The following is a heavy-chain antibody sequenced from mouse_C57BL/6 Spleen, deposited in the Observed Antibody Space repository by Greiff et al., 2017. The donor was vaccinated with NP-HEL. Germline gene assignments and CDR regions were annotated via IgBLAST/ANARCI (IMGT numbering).Heavy chain of an antibody. CDR2: INPSSGYT. CDR1: GYTFTSYW. Sequence: QVHVKQSGAELAKPGASVKLSCKASGYTFTSYWMHWVKQRPGQGLEWIGYINPSSGYTKYNQKFKDKATLTADKSSSTAYMQLSSLKYEDSAVCYGAIAATTVVAEVYFDVWGTGTTVTVSS. V-gene: IGHV1-7*01. J-gene: IGHJ1*03. D-gene: IGHD1-1*01. CDR3: AIAATTVVAEVYFDV.